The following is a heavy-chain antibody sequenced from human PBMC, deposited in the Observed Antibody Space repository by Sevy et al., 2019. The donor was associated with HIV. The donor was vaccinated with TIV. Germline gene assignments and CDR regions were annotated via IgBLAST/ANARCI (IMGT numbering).Heavy chain of an antibody. CDR2: IWNDMTNK. Sequence: GGSLRLSCVASGFTLRNYGMHWVRQAPGKGLEWVATIWNDMTNKYYADSAKGRFTISRDNSKNTLYLQMNSLRAEDTAVYYCVKGLGMVQGALLSDDIWGQGTKVTVSS. J-gene: IGHJ3*02. D-gene: IGHD3-10*01. CDR1: GFTLRNYG. V-gene: IGHV3-30*02. CDR3: VKGLGMVQGALLSDDI.